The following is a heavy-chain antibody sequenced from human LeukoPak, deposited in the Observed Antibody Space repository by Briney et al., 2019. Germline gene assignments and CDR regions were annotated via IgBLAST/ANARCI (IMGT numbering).Heavy chain of an antibody. CDR2: IYHSGST. CDR1: GGSISSSSYY. Sequence: SETLSLTCTVSGGSISSSSYYWGWIRQPPGKGLEWIGEIYHSGSTNYNPSLKSRVTISVDKSKNQFSLKLSSVTAADTAVYYCARDFRETYYYDSSGWFDPWGQGTLVTVSS. J-gene: IGHJ5*02. D-gene: IGHD3-22*01. V-gene: IGHV4-39*07. CDR3: ARDFRETYYYDSSGWFDP.